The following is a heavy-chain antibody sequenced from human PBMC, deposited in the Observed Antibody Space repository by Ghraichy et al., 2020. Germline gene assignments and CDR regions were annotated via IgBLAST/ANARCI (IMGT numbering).Heavy chain of an antibody. D-gene: IGHD3-16*02. CDR1: GDSISSYY. CDR3: AGSRGLSLGWFDP. CDR2: IDYSGST. V-gene: IGHV4-59*01. Sequence: SETLSLTCTVSGDSISSYYWSWIRQPPGKGLEWIGYIDYSGSTNYNPSLKSRVTILVGTSKNQFSLKLSSATAADTAVYYCAGSRGLSLGWFDPWGQGTLVTVAS. J-gene: IGHJ5*02.